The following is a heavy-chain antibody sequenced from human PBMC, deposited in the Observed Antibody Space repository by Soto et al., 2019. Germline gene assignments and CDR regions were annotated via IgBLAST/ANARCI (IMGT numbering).Heavy chain of an antibody. V-gene: IGHV4-59*12. D-gene: IGHD1-20*01. CDR3: ARDNSEGIFYP. Sequence: SETLSLTCAVSGASISSYHCCWIRLPPGKGLEWIGYIYHSGSANYNPSLKSRVTISVDRSKNQFSLKLSSVTAADTAVYFCARDNSEGIFYPWGQGTLVTVSS. J-gene: IGHJ5*02. CDR2: IYHSGSA. CDR1: GASISSYH.